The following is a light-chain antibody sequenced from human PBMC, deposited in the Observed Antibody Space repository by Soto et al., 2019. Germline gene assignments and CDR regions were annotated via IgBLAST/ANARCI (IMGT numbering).Light chain of an antibody. CDR2: EVT. CDR3: SSYASNTILFV. Sequence: QSSLTKPPSSSGSPGQSVTISCTGTNIDVGGYNYVAWYQQHPGTAPKVIIYEVTKRPSGVPDRFIGSKSGNTASLTISGLQAEDEADYFCSSYASNTILFVFGTGTKVTVL. CDR1: NIDVGGYNY. V-gene: IGLV2-8*01. J-gene: IGLJ1*01.